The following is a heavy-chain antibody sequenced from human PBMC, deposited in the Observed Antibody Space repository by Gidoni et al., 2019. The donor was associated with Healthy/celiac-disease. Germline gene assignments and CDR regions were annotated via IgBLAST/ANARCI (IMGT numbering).Heavy chain of an antibody. V-gene: IGHV3-9*01. CDR1: GFTFDDYA. J-gene: IGHJ3*02. CDR2: ISWNSGSI. Sequence: EVQLVESGGGLVQPGRSLRLSCADSGFTFDDYAMHWVRQAPGKSLEWVSGISWNSGSICYADSVKGRFTISRDNAKNSLYLQMNSLRAEDTALYYCAKDRPGSGAFDIWGQGTMVTVSS. CDR3: AKDRPGSGAFDI. D-gene: IGHD3-10*01.